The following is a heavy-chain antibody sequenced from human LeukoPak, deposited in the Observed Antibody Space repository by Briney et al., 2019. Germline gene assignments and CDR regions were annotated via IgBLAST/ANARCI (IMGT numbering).Heavy chain of an antibody. CDR2: IIPILGIA. CDR1: GGTFSSYA. Sequence: GSSVKVSCKASGGTFSSYAISWVRQAPGQGLEWMGRIIPILGIANYAQKFQGRVTITADKSTSTAYMELSSLRSEDTAVYYCARCSGGSCYEFAYWGQGTLVTVSS. V-gene: IGHV1-69*04. J-gene: IGHJ4*02. D-gene: IGHD2-15*01. CDR3: ARCSGGSCYEFAY.